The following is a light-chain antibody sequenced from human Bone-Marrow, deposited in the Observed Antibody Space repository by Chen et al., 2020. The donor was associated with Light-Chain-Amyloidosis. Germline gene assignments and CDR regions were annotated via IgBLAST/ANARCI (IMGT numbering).Light chain of an antibody. CDR3: QSADSSGTYEVI. Sequence: SYELTQPPGGSVSPGPTARNTCAGDALPTKYAYWYQQKPGQAPVLVIHRDTERPSGISERFSGSSSGTTATLTISGVQAEDEADYHCQSADSSGTYEVIFGGGTKLTVL. J-gene: IGLJ2*01. CDR2: RDT. V-gene: IGLV3-25*03. CDR1: ALPTKY.